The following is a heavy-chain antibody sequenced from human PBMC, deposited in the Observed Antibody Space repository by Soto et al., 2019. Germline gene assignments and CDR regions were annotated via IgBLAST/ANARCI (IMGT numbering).Heavy chain of an antibody. D-gene: IGHD6-13*01. CDR2: ISGSGGST. CDR1: GFTFSSYA. V-gene: IGHV3-23*01. J-gene: IGHJ6*02. Sequence: EVQLLESGGGLVQPGGSLRLSCAASGFTFSSYAMSWVRQAPGKGLEWVSAISGSGGSTYYADSVKGRFTISRDNSKNTLYLQMNSLRAEDTAVYYCARDQREVFFWSSSWTGKRMGMDVWGQGTTVTVSS. CDR3: ARDQREVFFWSSSWTGKRMGMDV.